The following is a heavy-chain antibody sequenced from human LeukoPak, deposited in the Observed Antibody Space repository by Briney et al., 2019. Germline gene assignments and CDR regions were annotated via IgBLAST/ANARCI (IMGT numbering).Heavy chain of an antibody. CDR3: ARSGDCSGGSCYEALYYYYGMDV. Sequence: GASVKVSCKASGGTFSSYAISWVRQAPGQGLEWMGGIIPIFGTANYAQKFQGRVTITADKSTSTAYMELSSLRSEDTAVYYCARSGDCSGGSCYEALYYYYGMDVWGKGTTVTVSS. D-gene: IGHD2-15*01. V-gene: IGHV1-69*06. CDR1: GGTFSSYA. CDR2: IIPIFGTA. J-gene: IGHJ6*04.